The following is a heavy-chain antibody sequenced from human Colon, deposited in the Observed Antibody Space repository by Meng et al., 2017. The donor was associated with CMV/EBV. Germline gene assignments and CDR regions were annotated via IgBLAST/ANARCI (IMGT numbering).Heavy chain of an antibody. Sequence: GESLKISCKVSGFTFSGYSMNWVRQAPGKGLEWVSAISGSGGSTYYADSVKGRFTISRDNSKNTLYLQMNSLRAEDTAVYYCAKEIVGAANDYWGQGTLVTVSS. CDR3: AKEIVGAANDY. CDR1: GFTFSGYS. V-gene: IGHV3-23*01. J-gene: IGHJ4*02. D-gene: IGHD1-26*01. CDR2: ISGSGGST.